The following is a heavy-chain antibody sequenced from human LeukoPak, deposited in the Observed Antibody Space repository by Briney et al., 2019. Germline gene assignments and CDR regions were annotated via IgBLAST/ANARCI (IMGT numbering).Heavy chain of an antibody. V-gene: IGHV3-30-3*01. D-gene: IGHD5-18*01. CDR2: ISYDGSNK. CDR3: AREAKIQLWLLDY. J-gene: IGHJ4*02. CDR1: GFTFSSYA. Sequence: GGSLRLSCAASGFTFSSYAMHWVRQAPGKGLEWVAVISYDGSNKYYADSVKGRFTISRDNSKNTLYLQMNSLRAEDTAVYYCAREAKIQLWLLDYWGQGTLVTVSS.